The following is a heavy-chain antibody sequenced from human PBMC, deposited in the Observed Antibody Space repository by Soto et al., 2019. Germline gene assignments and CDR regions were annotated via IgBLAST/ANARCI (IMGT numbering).Heavy chain of an antibody. D-gene: IGHD3-10*01. V-gene: IGHV1-58*01. CDR2: IVVGSGNT. CDR1: GFTFTSSA. Sequence: QMPLVQSGPEVKKPGTSVKVSCKASGFTFTSSAVQWVRQARGQRLEWIGWIVVGSGNTNYAQKFQERVTITRDMSTSTAYMELSSLRSEDTAVYYCAATYYYGSGSSPPPDYWGQGTLVTVSS. CDR3: AATYYYGSGSSPPPDY. J-gene: IGHJ4*02.